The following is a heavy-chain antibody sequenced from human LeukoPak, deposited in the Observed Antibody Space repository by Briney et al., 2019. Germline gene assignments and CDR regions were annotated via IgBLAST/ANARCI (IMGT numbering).Heavy chain of an antibody. D-gene: IGHD3-22*01. J-gene: IGHJ5*02. CDR3: ARDSSYYYDSSGYLNWFDP. CDR1: GFTFSSYS. CDR2: ISSSSSTI. Sequence: GGSLRLSCAASGFTFSSYSMNWVRQAPGKGLEWVSYISSSSSTIYYADSVKGRFTISRDNAKNSLYLQMNSLRAEDTAVYCCARDSSYYYDSSGYLNWFDPWGQGTLVTVSS. V-gene: IGHV3-48*01.